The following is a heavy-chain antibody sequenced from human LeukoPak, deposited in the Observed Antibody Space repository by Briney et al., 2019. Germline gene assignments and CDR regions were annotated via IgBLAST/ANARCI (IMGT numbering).Heavy chain of an antibody. CDR3: ARLTTEVVPFDY. CDR1: GYTFTSYG. Sequence: GASVKVSCKASGYTFTSYGISWVRQAPGQGLEWMGWISAYNGNTNYAQRLQGRVTMTTDSSTSTAYMELRSLRSDDTAVYYCARLTTEVVPFDYWGQGTLVTVSS. J-gene: IGHJ4*02. V-gene: IGHV1-18*01. CDR2: ISAYNGNT. D-gene: IGHD1-1*01.